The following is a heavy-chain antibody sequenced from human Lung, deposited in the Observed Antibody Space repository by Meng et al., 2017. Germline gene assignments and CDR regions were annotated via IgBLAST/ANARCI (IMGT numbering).Heavy chain of an antibody. CDR2: LGAHPGDT. CDR3: ARGTPGRSYCDY. Sequence: HVQLLQAGAEGKKPGASWKGSCKASDYTFTGYGVCWVRQAPGQGLEWMAWLGAHPGDTSFAPKFLGRVTVTADTATATAYMELRSLRSDDTAVYYCARGTPGRSYCDYWGLGTLVTVSS. D-gene: IGHD3-10*01. J-gene: IGHJ4*02. V-gene: IGHV1-18*01. CDR1: DYTFTGYG.